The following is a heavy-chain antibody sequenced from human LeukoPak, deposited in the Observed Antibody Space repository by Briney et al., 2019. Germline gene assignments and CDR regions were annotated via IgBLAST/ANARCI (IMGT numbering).Heavy chain of an antibody. CDR2: INHSGST. V-gene: IGHV4-34*01. Sequence: SSETLSLTCAVYGGSFSGYYWSWIRQPPGKGLEWIGEINHSGSTNYNPSLKSRVTISVDTSKNQFSLKLSSVTAADTAVYYCATTTGPRGPYSRGWYDNYYGMDVWGQGTTVTVSS. D-gene: IGHD6-19*01. CDR3: ATTTGPRGPYSRGWYDNYYGMDV. J-gene: IGHJ6*02. CDR1: GGSFSGYY.